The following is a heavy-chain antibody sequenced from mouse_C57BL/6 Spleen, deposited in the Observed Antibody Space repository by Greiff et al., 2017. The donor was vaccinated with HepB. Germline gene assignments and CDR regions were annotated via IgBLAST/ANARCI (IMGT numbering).Heavy chain of an antibody. CDR2: IDPSDSYT. Sequence: VKLQQPGAELVMPGASVKLSCKASGYTFTSYWMHWVKQRPGQGLEWIGEIDPSDSYTNYNQKFKGKSTLTVDKSSSTAYMQLSSLTSEDSAVYYCARGMVTYFDYWGQGTTLTVSS. CDR1: GYTFTSYW. J-gene: IGHJ2*01. CDR3: ARGMVTYFDY. V-gene: IGHV1-69*01. D-gene: IGHD2-3*01.